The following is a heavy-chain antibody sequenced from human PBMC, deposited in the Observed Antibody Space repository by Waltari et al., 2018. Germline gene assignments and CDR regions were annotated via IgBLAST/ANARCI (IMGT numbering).Heavy chain of an antibody. CDR2: ISGDGGTT. D-gene: IGHD6-6*01. J-gene: IGHJ4*02. CDR3: AKGEGTSSFPDF. Sequence: QLLQSGGGLVQPGGSLRLSCAASGFTFRKYAMTWVRQAPGKGLEWVSAISGDGGTTYYADSVKGRFTISRDTPKNTLFLLMSRLRVEDTAIYYCAKGEGTSSFPDFWGQGILVTVSS. V-gene: IGHV3-23*01. CDR1: GFTFRKYA.